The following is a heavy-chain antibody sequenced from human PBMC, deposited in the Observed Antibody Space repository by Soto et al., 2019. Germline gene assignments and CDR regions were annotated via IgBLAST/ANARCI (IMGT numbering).Heavy chain of an antibody. CDR3: ARQVGATRGPYYYYYAMDV. CDR1: GGSISSSSYY. CDR2: IYYSGST. Sequence: PSETLSLTCTVSGGSISSSSYYWGWIRQPPGKGLEWIGSIYYSGSTYYNPSLKSRVTISVDTSKNQFSLKLSSVTAADTAVYYCARQVGATRGPYYYYYAMDVWGQGTTVT. J-gene: IGHJ6*02. D-gene: IGHD1-26*01. V-gene: IGHV4-39*01.